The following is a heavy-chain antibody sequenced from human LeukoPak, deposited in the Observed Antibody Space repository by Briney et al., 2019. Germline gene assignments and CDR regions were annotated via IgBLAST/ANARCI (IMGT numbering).Heavy chain of an antibody. CDR2: IYHSGST. J-gene: IGHJ4*02. D-gene: IGHD4-17*01. CDR1: GYSISSGYY. CDR3: ARGPYGADYFDY. V-gene: IGHV4-38-2*01. Sequence: SETLSLTCAVSGYSISSGYYWGWIRQPPGKGLEWIGSIYHSGSTYYNPSLKSRVTISVDTSKNQFSLKLSSVTAADTAVYYCARGPYGADYFDYWGKGTLSPSPQ.